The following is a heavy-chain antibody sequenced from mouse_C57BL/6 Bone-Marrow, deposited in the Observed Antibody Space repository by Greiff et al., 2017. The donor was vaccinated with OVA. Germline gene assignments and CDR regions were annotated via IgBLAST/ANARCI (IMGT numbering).Heavy chain of an antibody. V-gene: IGHV1-19*01. CDR2: INPYNGGT. J-gene: IGHJ4*01. Sequence: EVQLQQSGPVLVKPGASVKMSCKASGYTFTDYYLNWVKQSPGKSLEWIGVINPYNGGTSYNQKFKGKATLTVDKSSSTAYMELNSLTSEDSAVYYCARWRWFPYYYAMDYWGQGTSVTVSS. CDR3: ARWRWFPYYYAMDY. CDR1: GYTFTDYY. D-gene: IGHD1-1*02.